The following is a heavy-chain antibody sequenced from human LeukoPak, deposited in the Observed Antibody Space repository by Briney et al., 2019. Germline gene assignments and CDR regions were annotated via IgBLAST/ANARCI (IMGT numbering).Heavy chain of an antibody. CDR3: ARDFVYSAIDH. Sequence: PGGSLRLSCSASGFAFRIFSMSWVRQAPGKGLEWISSISDNNRDNYFADSVKGRFTISRDNAKNSLYLQMHSLRAEDTAIYYCARDFVYSAIDHWGRGTLVTVSS. V-gene: IGHV3-48*01. CDR1: GFAFRIFS. D-gene: IGHD4-11*01. J-gene: IGHJ4*02. CDR2: ISDNNRDN.